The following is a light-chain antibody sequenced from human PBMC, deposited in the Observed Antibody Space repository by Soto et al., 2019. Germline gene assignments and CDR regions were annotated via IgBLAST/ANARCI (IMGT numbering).Light chain of an antibody. V-gene: IGKV1-9*01. CDR1: QGINSQ. Sequence: DIQLVQCPCFLSASGGDRVTNTCWASQGINSQLAWYQQEPGKAPKLLIYAASTLQSGVPSRFSGSASGTEFTLTISSLQAYDFATYYCQQVSGSPRSFGGGTKVDI. CDR3: QQVSGSPRS. J-gene: IGKJ4*01. CDR2: AAS.